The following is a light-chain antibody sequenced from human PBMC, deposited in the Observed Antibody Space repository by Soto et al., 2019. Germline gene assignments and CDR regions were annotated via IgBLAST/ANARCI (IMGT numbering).Light chain of an antibody. V-gene: IGKV1-5*01. Sequence: DIQMTQSPSTLSASVGDRVTITCRASQSISSWLAWYQQKPGKAPKLLIYAASYRATDIPDRFSGGGSGTDFTLTISSLEPEDFAVYYCQQRSNWPPTFGGGTKVDIK. J-gene: IGKJ4*01. CDR3: QQRSNWPPT. CDR2: AAS. CDR1: QSISSW.